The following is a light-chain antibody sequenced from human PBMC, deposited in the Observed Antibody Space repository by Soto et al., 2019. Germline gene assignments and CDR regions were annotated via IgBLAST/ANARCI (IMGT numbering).Light chain of an antibody. CDR1: RNDVGAYNY. V-gene: IGLV2-11*01. Sequence: QSALTQPRSVSGSPGQSVTISCTGTRNDVGAYNYVSWFQQHPDKAPKLMIYDVTKRPSGVPDRFSGSKSGNTASLTISGLQAEDEADYYCCSYVGNYSWLFGGGTKLTVL. CDR2: DVT. J-gene: IGLJ2*01. CDR3: CSYVGNYSWL.